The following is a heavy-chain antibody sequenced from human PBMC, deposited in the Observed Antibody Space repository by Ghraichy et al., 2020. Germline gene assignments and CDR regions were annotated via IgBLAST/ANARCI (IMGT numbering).Heavy chain of an antibody. CDR1: GGSFSGYY. CDR3: ARGQVYCGGDCYSRYFDY. J-gene: IGHJ4*02. V-gene: IGHV4-34*01. D-gene: IGHD2-21*02. CDR2: INHSGST. Sequence: SETLSLTCAVYGGSFSGYYWSWIRQPPGKGLEWIGEINHSGSTNYNPSLKSRVTISVDTSKNQFSLKLSSVTAADTAVYYCARGQVYCGGDCYSRYFDYWGQGTLVTVSS.